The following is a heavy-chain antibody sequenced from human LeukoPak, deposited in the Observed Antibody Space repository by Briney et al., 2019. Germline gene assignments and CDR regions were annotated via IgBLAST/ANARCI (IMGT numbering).Heavy chain of an antibody. Sequence: ASVKVSCKASGYTFTGYYMHWVRQAPGQGLELMGWINPNSGGTNYAQKFQGRVTMTRDTSISTAYMELSRLRSDDTAVYYCARGIVVVPAGGWFDPWGQGTLVTVSS. J-gene: IGHJ5*02. CDR3: ARGIVVVPAGGWFDP. D-gene: IGHD2-2*01. CDR2: INPNSGGT. V-gene: IGHV1-2*02. CDR1: GYTFTGYY.